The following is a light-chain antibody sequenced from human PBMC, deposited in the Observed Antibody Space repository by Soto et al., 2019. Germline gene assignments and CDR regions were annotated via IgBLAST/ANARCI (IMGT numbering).Light chain of an antibody. CDR2: GAS. V-gene: IGKV3-20*01. J-gene: IGKJ2*01. CDR1: QSVSSTY. Sequence: EIVLTQSPGTLSLSPGERATLSCRASQSVSSTYLAWYQHKPGQAPRLLIYGASSRATGIPDRFSGSGSGTDFTLTISRLDPEDFAVYYCQQYGSSPHTFGQGTNLEIK. CDR3: QQYGSSPHT.